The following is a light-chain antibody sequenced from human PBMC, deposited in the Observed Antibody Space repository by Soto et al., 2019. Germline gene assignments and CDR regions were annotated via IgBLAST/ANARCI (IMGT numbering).Light chain of an antibody. J-gene: IGLJ3*02. V-gene: IGLV1-44*01. CDR3: TAWEGGLNARV. CDR1: SSDIGSNT. Sequence: QSVLTQPPSASGTPGQRVTISCSGSSSDIGSNTVNWYQQLPGTAPKLLIYRDNHRPSGIPDRFSGSKSGTSASLDISGLQSEDEADYYCTAWEGGLNARVFGGGTKLTVL. CDR2: RDN.